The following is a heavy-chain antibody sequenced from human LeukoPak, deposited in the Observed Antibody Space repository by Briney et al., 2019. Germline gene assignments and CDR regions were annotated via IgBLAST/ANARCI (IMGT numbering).Heavy chain of an antibody. CDR2: IFPGDSDT. D-gene: IGHD3-10*01. V-gene: IGHV5-51*01. Sequence: PGESLKISCKGSGYNFINYWIGWVRQMPGKGLEWMGIIFPGDSDTRYSPSFQGQVTISADKSITTAHLQWSSLKASDTAMYYCARVAPVRGVIISEGAFDIWGQGTMVTVSS. CDR3: ARVAPVRGVIISEGAFDI. CDR1: GYNFINYW. J-gene: IGHJ3*02.